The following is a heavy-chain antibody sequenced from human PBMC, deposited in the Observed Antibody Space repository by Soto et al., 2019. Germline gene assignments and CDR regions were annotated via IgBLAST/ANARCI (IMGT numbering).Heavy chain of an antibody. CDR3: ARCGADSGGWLHHLDW. CDR1: VYTVSSNSAA. Sequence: SQTLSLTSAISVYTVSSNSAAWSWIIQSPSRGLEWLGRTYYRSKWYNDYAVSVKSRLNINPDTSKNQFSLQLNSVNPEDTAVYYCARCGADSGGWLHHLDWWGQGTLVSVSS. CDR2: TYYRSKWYN. V-gene: IGHV6-1*01. J-gene: IGHJ4*02. D-gene: IGHD6-19*01.